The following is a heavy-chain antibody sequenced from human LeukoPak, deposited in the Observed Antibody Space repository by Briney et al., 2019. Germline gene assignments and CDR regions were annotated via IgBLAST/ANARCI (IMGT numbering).Heavy chain of an antibody. CDR3: ARGEGYCSGGSCYSDRSYYYYYMDV. D-gene: IGHD2-15*01. V-gene: IGHV1-46*01. Sequence: ASVKVSCKASGYTFTSYYMHWVRQAPGQGLEWMGIINPSGGSTSYAQKFQGRVTMTRDMSTSTAYMELSSLRSEDTAVYYCARGEGYCSGGSCYSDRSYYYYYMDVWGKGTTVTISS. J-gene: IGHJ6*03. CDR1: GYTFTSYY. CDR2: INPSGGST.